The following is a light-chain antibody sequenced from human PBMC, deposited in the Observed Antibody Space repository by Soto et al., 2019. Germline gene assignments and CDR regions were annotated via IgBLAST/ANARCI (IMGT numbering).Light chain of an antibody. V-gene: IGLV2-23*02. J-gene: IGLJ1*01. Sequence: QSVLTQPASVSGSPGQSITISCTGTSSDVGSYNLVSWYQHHPGKAPKLMIYDVSKRPSGASNRLSGSKSGNTASLTISGLQAEDEADYYCCSNAGSSSYVFGTGTKVTVL. CDR1: SSDVGSYNL. CDR3: CSNAGSSSYV. CDR2: DVS.